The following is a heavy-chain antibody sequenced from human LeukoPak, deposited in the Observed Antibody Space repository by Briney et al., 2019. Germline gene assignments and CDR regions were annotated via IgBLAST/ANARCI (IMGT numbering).Heavy chain of an antibody. CDR3: ARDNSVRDEAWWFNP. CDR1: GFTFSSYA. V-gene: IGHV3-23*01. CDR2: ISGSGGIT. J-gene: IGHJ5*02. Sequence: PGGSLRLSCAASGFTFSSYAMSWVRQAPGKGLEWVSAISGSGGITYYADSVKGWFTISRDNSKNTLYLQMNSLRAEDTAVYYCARDNSVRDEAWWFNPWGQGTLVTVSS. D-gene: IGHD5-24*01.